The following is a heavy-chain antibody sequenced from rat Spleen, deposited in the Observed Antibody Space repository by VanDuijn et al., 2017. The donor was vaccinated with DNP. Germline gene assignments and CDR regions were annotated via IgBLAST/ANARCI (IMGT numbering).Heavy chain of an antibody. CDR2: ISSGGST. V-gene: IGHV2S12*01. J-gene: IGHJ3*01. CDR1: GFSLTSYG. Sequence: QVQLRESGPGLVQPSQTLSLACTVSGFSLTSYGVSWVRQPPGKGLEWIAAISSGGSTYYNSALKSRLSISRDTSKSQVFLKMNSLQTGDAATYYCARDLLRWRRGFAHWGQGTLVTVSS. D-gene: IGHD1-11*01. CDR3: ARDLLRWRRGFAH.